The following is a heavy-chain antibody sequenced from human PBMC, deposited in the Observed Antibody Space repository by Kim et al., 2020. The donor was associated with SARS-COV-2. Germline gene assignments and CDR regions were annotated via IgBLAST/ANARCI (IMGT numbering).Heavy chain of an antibody. Sequence: SETLSLTCTVSGGSISSSSYYWGWTRQPPGKGLEWIGSIYYSGSTYYNPSLKSRVTISVDTSKNQFSLKLSSVTAADTAVYYCASFPYYDILTGYSDYWGQGTLVTVSS. D-gene: IGHD3-9*01. V-gene: IGHV4-39*01. J-gene: IGHJ4*02. CDR2: IYYSGST. CDR1: GGSISSSSYY. CDR3: ASFPYYDILTGYSDY.